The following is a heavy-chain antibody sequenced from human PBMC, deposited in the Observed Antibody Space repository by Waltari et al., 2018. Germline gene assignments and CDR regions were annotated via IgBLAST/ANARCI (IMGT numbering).Heavy chain of an antibody. Sequence: EVQLLESGGDLLQQGGSLSLSCEASGIPFSHYAIPWVGLALGLGGNGVAAFTVCDETYYAYSVKVRITISRYTSKSTMHLQMNGMIAEETAVYYCARDDVDSSNVGGFWGQGTQFTGSS. D-gene: IGHD3-16*01. CDR3: ARDDVDSSNVGGF. CDR2: FTVCDET. V-gene: IGHV3-23*01. CDR1: GIPFSHYA. J-gene: IGHJ4*02.